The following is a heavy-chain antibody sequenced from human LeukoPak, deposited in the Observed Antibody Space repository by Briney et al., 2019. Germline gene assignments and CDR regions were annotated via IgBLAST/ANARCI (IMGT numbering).Heavy chain of an antibody. V-gene: IGHV4-34*01. D-gene: IGHD1-26*01. CDR2: INHSGST. CDR3: AGDLVGATKVVAY. Sequence: PSETLSPTCAVYGGSFSGYYWSWIRQPPGKGLEWIGEINHSGSTNYNPSLKSRVTISVDTSKNQFSLKLSSVTAADTAVYFCAGDLVGATKVVAYWGQGTLVTVSS. CDR1: GGSFSGYY. J-gene: IGHJ4*02.